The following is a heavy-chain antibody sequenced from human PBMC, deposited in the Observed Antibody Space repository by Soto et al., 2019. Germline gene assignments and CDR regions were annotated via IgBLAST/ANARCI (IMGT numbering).Heavy chain of an antibody. CDR1: GGSISSYY. CDR2: IYYSGST. V-gene: IGHV4-59*08. D-gene: IGHD6-19*01. CDR3: ASLNLYSSGWEDLDAFDI. Sequence: SETLSLTCTVSGGSISSYYWSWIRQPPGKGLEWIGYIYYSGSTNYNPSLKSRVTISVDTSKNQFSLKLSSVTAADTAVYYCASLNLYSSGWEDLDAFDIWGQGTMVTVSS. J-gene: IGHJ3*02.